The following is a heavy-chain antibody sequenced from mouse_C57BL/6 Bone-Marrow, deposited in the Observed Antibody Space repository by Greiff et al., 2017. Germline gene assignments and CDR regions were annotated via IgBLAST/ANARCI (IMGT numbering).Heavy chain of an antibody. D-gene: IGHD2-4*01. CDR1: GFSLTSYG. CDR2: IWSGGST. CDR3: AKRDDYDGYAMDY. J-gene: IGHJ4*01. Sequence: QVQLQESGPGLVQPSQSLSITCTVSGFSLTSYGVHWVRQPPGKGLEWLGVIWSGGSTDYNAAFISRLSISKDNSKSQVFFKMNSLQADDTAIYYCAKRDDYDGYAMDYWGQGTSVTVSS. V-gene: IGHV2-4*01.